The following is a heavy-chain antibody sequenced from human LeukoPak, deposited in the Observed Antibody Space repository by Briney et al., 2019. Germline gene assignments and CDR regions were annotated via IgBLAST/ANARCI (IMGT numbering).Heavy chain of an antibody. V-gene: IGHV3-43*02. CDR1: GFTFDDYP. CDR2: ISGDGATT. Sequence: GGSLRLSCAASGFTFDDYPMHWVRQGPGKGLEWLSLISGDGATTYYANSVKGRFTISRDNIKNSLYLQMNSLRTEDTALYYCAKDYYWGQGTLVTVSS. J-gene: IGHJ4*02. CDR3: AKDYY.